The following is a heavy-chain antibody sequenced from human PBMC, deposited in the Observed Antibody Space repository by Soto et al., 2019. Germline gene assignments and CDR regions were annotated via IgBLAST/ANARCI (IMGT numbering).Heavy chain of an antibody. CDR3: ARGVRAGGAFDI. D-gene: IGHD1-26*01. CDR1: GGTFSSYA. CDR2: IIPIFGTA. V-gene: IGHV1-69*13. J-gene: IGHJ3*02. Sequence: GASVKVSCKASGGTFSSYAISWVRQAPGQGLEWMGGIIPIFGTANYAQKFQGRVTITADESTSTAYMELSSLRSEDTAVYYCARGVRAGGAFDIWGQGTMVTVSS.